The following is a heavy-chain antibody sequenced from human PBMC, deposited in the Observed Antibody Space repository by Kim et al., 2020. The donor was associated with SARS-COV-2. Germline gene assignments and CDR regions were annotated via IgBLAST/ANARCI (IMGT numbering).Heavy chain of an antibody. CDR2: ISSGGGST. Sequence: GGSLRLSCAASGFTFSNYAMSWVRQAPGKGLEWVSTISSGGGSTYYADSVKGRFTISRDNSKNTLYLQMNSLRAEDTAIYYCAKRGGPMVRGAPYFFDY. D-gene: IGHD3-10*01. V-gene: IGHV3-23*01. CDR3: AKRGGPMVRGAPYFFDY. J-gene: IGHJ4*01. CDR1: GFTFSNYA.